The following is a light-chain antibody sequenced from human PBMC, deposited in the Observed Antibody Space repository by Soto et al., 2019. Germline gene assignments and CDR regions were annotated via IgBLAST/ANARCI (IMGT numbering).Light chain of an antibody. V-gene: IGLV2-11*01. CDR2: DVS. CDR1: SSDVGGYNY. CDR3: CSFAGSFILL. Sequence: QSALTQPRSVSGSPGQSVTISCTGPSSDVGGYNYVTWYQQHPDNAPKLMIYDVSKRPSGVPDRFSGSKSGNTASLTISGLQAEDEADYYCCSFAGSFILLFGGGTKVTVL. J-gene: IGLJ2*01.